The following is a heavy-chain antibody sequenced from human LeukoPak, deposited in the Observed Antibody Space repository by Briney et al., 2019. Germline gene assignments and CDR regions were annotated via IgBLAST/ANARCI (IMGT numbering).Heavy chain of an antibody. J-gene: IGHJ4*02. CDR1: GFTFSSSP. CDR3: VNPQYSGGWRGY. Sequence: PGGSLRLSCSASGFTFSSSPMHWVRQAPGKGLEYVSAITNDGGSTYSADSVKGRFTISRDNSKNTLYLQMSSLRPDDTAVYYCVNPQYSGGWRGYWGQGPLVTVSS. CDR2: ITNDGGST. V-gene: IGHV3-64D*06. D-gene: IGHD6-19*01.